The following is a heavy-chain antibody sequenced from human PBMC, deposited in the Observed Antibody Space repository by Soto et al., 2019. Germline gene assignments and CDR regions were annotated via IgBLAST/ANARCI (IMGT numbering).Heavy chain of an antibody. CDR2: ISFDGTKK. V-gene: IGHV3-30-3*01. CDR1: GFTFNIYA. J-gene: IGHJ6*02. D-gene: IGHD2-21*02. Sequence: QAQLVESGGGVVQPGRSLRLSCAASGFTFNIYALHWVRQAPGKGLEWVAVISFDGTKKYYSDSVKGRFTISRDNLKNTLYLQMNNLRVEDAALYFCAREDDSGYRYINYGLDVWGQGTTVTVSS. CDR3: AREDDSGYRYINYGLDV.